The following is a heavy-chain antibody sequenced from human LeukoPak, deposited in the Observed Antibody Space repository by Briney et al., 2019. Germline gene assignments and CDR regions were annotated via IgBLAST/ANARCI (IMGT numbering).Heavy chain of an antibody. V-gene: IGHV4-59*08. D-gene: IGHD6-19*01. J-gene: IGHJ4*02. CDR2: IYYSGST. CDR1: GGSTSSYY. Sequence: PLETLSLTCTVSGGSTSSYYWCWIRQPPGKGLEWIGYIYYSGSTNYNPSLKSRVTISSDTTNKQSYLKLRSVSAALTAVYYITRGGWYGLYFYYCGQGTLGTVSS. CDR3: TRGGWYGLYFYY.